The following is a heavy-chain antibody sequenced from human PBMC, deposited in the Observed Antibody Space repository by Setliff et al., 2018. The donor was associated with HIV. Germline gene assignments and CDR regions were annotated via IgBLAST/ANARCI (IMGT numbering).Heavy chain of an antibody. CDR3: ARTKGGSKHGSFWDS. V-gene: IGHV4-31*03. J-gene: IGHJ5*02. Sequence: SLTCTVSGDSINTDGLYWTWIRQHPATGPEWIGYIHYNGITYYNPSLESRVSISVDLSKNQFSLKLNSVTVADTAVYYCARTKGGSKHGSFWDSWGQGILVTVSS. CDR2: IHYNGIT. CDR1: GDSINTDGLY. D-gene: IGHD3-10*01.